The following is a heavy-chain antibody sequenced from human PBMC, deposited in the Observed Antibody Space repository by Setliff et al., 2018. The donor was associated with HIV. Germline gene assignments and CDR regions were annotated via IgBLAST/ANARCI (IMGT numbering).Heavy chain of an antibody. CDR1: GGSASNSRYY. V-gene: IGHV4-39*01. D-gene: IGHD5-12*01. CDR3: ARWGDGYNSYDS. Sequence: SETLSLTCTVSGGSASNSRYYWAWIRQPPGKGLEYIGSIHYNERTYYNPSLKSRVAISIDTSKNQFSLNLTSVTAADTAVYYCARWGDGYNSYDSWGQGTLVTVSS. J-gene: IGHJ4*02. CDR2: IHYNERT.